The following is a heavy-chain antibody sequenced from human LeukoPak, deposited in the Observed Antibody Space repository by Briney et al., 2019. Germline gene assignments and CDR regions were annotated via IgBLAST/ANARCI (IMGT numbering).Heavy chain of an antibody. J-gene: IGHJ4*02. CDR1: GFTFSSYS. D-gene: IGHD3-3*01. CDR2: ISSSSSTI. CDR3: ARGSQRFWSGSLGY. Sequence: GGSLRLSCAASGFTFSSYSMNWVRQAPGKGLEWVSYISSSSSTIYYADSVKGRFTISRDNAKNSLYLQMNSLRAEDTAVYYCARGSQRFWSGSLGYWGQGTLVTVSS. V-gene: IGHV3-48*04.